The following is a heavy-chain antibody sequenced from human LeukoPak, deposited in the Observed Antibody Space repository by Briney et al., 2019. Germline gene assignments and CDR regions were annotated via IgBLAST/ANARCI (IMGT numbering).Heavy chain of an antibody. CDR3: ARHKLYSGYTLSRSQAVGGYYFDY. V-gene: IGHV4-39*01. Sequence: PSETLSLTCTVSGGSISSRSYYWSWIRQPPGKGLEWIGEINHSGSTNYNPSLKSRVTISVDTSKNQFSLKPSSVTAADTAVYYCARHKLYSGYTLSRSQAVGGYYFDYWGQGTLVTVSS. CDR2: INHSGST. CDR1: GGSISSRSYY. J-gene: IGHJ4*02. D-gene: IGHD5-12*01.